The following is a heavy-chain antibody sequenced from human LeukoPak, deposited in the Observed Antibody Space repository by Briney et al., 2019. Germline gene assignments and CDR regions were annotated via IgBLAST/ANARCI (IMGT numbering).Heavy chain of an antibody. CDR3: ARPYYYDSSGYLGY. CDR1: GYTFTSYG. J-gene: IGHJ4*02. Sequence: ASVKVSCKASGYTFTSYGIGWVRQAPGQGLEWMGWISAYNGNTNYAQKLQGRVTMTTDTSTSTAYMELRSLRSDDTAVYYCARPYYYDSSGYLGYWGQGTLVTVSS. V-gene: IGHV1-18*01. D-gene: IGHD3-22*01. CDR2: ISAYNGNT.